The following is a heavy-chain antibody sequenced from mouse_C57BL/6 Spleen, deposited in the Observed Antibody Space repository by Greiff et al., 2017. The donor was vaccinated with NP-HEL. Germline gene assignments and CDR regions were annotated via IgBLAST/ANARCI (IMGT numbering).Heavy chain of an antibody. V-gene: IGHV5-16*01. Sequence: EVKLVESEGGLVQPGSSMKLSCTASGFTFSDYYMAWVRQVPEKGLEWVANINYDGSSTYYLDSLKSRFIISRDNAKNILYLQMSSLKSEDTATYYCARRGRFAYFDYWGQGTTLTVSS. CDR1: GFTFSDYY. CDR3: ARRGRFAYFDY. CDR2: INYDGSST. J-gene: IGHJ2*01.